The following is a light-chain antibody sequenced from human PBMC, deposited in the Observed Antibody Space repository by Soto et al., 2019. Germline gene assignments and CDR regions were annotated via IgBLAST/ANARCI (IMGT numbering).Light chain of an antibody. V-gene: IGLV4-60*03. CDR1: SGHSSYI. CDR3: ETWDSHVWV. J-gene: IGLJ3*02. Sequence: QSVLTQSSSASASLGSSVKLTCTLSSGHSSYIIAWHQQQPGKAPRYLMKLEGSGSYNKGSGVPDRFSGSSSGADRYLTISNLQSEYEADYYCETWDSHVWVFGGGTKLTVL. CDR2: LEGSGSY.